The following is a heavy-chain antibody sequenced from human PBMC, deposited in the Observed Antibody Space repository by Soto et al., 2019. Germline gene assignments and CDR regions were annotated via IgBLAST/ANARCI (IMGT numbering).Heavy chain of an antibody. CDR3: ARVHEYINGVLIWRHGLDM. V-gene: IGHV4-59*01. Sequence: SETLSLTCTLSHGSISSYYWSWIRQPPGKGLEWIGSIFYSGSTNYNPSLERRVTLSLDTSENQFSLRLSSVTAADTAAYYCARVHEYINGVLIWRHGLDMWGQGTRDTVSS. CDR2: IFYSGST. CDR1: HGSISSYY. J-gene: IGHJ3*02. D-gene: IGHD3-3*01.